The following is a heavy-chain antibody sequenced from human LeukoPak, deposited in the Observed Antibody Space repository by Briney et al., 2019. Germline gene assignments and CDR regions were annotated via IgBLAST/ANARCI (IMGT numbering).Heavy chain of an antibody. J-gene: IGHJ5*02. CDR1: GYTFTGYY. V-gene: IGHV1-2*02. CDR2: INPNSGGT. Sequence: ASVKVSCKASGYTFTGYYMHWVRQAPGQGLEWMGWINPNSGGTNYAQKFQGRVTMTRDTSISTAYMELSRLRSDDTAVYYCARGPYIVLMVYSSTGWFDPWGQGTLVTVSS. CDR3: ARGPYIVLMVYSSTGWFDP. D-gene: IGHD2-8*01.